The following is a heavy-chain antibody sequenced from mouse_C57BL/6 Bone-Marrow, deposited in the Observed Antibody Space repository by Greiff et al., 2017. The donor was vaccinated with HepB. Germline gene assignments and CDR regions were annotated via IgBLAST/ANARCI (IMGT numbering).Heavy chain of an antibody. D-gene: IGHD1-1*01. CDR3: ARGRTTVVATRYFDV. CDR2: IYPGDGDT. Sequence: QVHVKQSGAELVKPGASVKISCKASGYAFSSYWMNWVKQRPGKGLEWIGQIYPGDGDTNYNGKFKGKATLTADKSSSTAYMQLSSLTSEDSAVYFCARGRTTVVATRYFDVWGTGTTVTVSS. V-gene: IGHV1-80*01. J-gene: IGHJ1*03. CDR1: GYAFSSYW.